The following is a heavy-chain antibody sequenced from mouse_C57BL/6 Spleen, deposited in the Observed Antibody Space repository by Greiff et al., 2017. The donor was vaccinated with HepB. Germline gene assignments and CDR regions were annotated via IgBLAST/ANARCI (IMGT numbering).Heavy chain of an antibody. J-gene: IGHJ2*01. D-gene: IGHD3-3*01. CDR2: IDPSDSET. CDR1: GYTFTSYW. CDR3: ARRGPHGDYFDY. Sequence: VQLQQSGAELVRPGSSVKLSCKASGYTFTSYWMHWVKQRPIQGLEWIGNIDPSDSETHYNQKFKDKATLTVDKSSSTAYMQLSSLTSEDSAVYYCARRGPHGDYFDYWGQGTTLTVSS. V-gene: IGHV1-52*01.